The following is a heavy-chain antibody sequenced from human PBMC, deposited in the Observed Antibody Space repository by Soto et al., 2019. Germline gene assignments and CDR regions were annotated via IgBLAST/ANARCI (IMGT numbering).Heavy chain of an antibody. D-gene: IGHD3-10*01. Sequence: GGSLRLSCAASGFTFSSYGMHWVRQAPGKGLEWVAVISYDGSNKYYADSVKGRFTISRDNSKNTLYLQMNSLRAEETAVYYCAKDGSYGSGSYKDGDAFDIWGQGTMVTVSS. CDR3: AKDGSYGSGSYKDGDAFDI. CDR1: GFTFSSYG. CDR2: ISYDGSNK. J-gene: IGHJ3*02. V-gene: IGHV3-30*18.